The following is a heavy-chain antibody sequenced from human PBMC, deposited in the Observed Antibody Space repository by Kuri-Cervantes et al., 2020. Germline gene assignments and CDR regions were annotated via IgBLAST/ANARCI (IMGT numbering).Heavy chain of an antibody. CDR3: ARGSGYDHFDY. Sequence: SETLSLTCAVYGGSFSGYYWSWIRQPPGKGLEWIGEINHSGSTNYNPSLKSRVTISVETSKNQFSLNLSSVTAADTAVYYCARGSGYDHFDYWGQGTLVTVSS. D-gene: IGHD5-12*01. CDR1: GGSFSGYY. J-gene: IGHJ4*02. CDR2: INHSGST. V-gene: IGHV4-34*01.